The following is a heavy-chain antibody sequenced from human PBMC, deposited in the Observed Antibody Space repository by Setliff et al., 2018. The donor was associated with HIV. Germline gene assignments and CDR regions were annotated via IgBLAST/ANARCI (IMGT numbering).Heavy chain of an antibody. D-gene: IGHD3-22*01. CDR3: ARARSSGLKKYFDY. CDR1: GYSFTSNW. V-gene: IGHV5-51*01. J-gene: IGHJ4*02. CDR2: IYPGDSDA. Sequence: GESLKISCKGSGYSFTSNWISWVRQMPGKGLEWMGIIYPGDSDARYSPSFQGQVTISADKSISTLYLEMSSLRADDTAVYYCARARSSGLKKYFDYWGQGTQVTVSS.